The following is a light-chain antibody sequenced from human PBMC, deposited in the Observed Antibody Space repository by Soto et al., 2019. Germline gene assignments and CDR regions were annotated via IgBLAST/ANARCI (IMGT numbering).Light chain of an antibody. CDR1: QSVSSK. Sequence: ETVMTLSPATLSVSPGERATLSCRASQSVSSKLAWYQQRPGQAPSLLIYGASTRAAGIPARFSGSGSGTEFTLTISSLQSEDFAVYYCQQYNNWPLTFGGGTKVDIK. J-gene: IGKJ4*01. CDR2: GAS. V-gene: IGKV3-15*01. CDR3: QQYNNWPLT.